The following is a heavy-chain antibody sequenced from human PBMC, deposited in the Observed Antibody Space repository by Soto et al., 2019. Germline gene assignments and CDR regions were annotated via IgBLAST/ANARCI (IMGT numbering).Heavy chain of an antibody. V-gene: IGHV3-64D*06. D-gene: IGHD5-18*01. CDR1: GFTFSRYA. CDR2: ISSNGGST. J-gene: IGHJ3*02. Sequence: EVQLVVSGGGLVQPGGSLRLSCSASGFTFSRYAMHWGRQAPGKGLEYVSAISSNGGSTYYADSVKGRFTISRDNSKNTLYLQMSSLRAEDTAVYYCVKQDGYSYAFDIWGQGTMVTVSS. CDR3: VKQDGYSYAFDI.